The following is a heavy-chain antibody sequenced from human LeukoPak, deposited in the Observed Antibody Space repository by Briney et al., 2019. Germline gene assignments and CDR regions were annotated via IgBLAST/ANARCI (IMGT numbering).Heavy chain of an antibody. CDR2: IYYGGSI. V-gene: IGHV4-59*08. J-gene: IGHJ4*02. CDR1: GVSINISY. Sequence: PSETLSLTCTVSGVSINISYWSRIRQPPGKGLEWIGFIYYGGSINYNPSLKSRVTISIDSSKTQVSLKLSSVTAADTAVYYCARGNDYWGQGTLVTVSS. CDR3: ARGNDY.